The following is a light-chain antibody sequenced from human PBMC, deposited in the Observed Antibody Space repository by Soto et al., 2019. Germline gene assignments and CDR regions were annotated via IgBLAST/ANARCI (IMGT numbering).Light chain of an antibody. CDR2: GAS. V-gene: IGKV3-20*01. Sequence: EIVLTQSPGTLSLSPGEGATLSCRASQSVSSSYLAWYQQKPGQAPRLLIYGASSRATGIPDRFSGSGSGTDFTLTISRLDPEDFAVYYCQQYGSSPRTFGQGTKVDIK. CDR3: QQYGSSPRT. J-gene: IGKJ1*01. CDR1: QSVSSSY.